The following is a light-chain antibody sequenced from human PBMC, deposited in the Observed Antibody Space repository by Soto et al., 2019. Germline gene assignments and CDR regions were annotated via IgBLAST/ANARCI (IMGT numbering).Light chain of an antibody. CDR1: LSISTW. V-gene: IGKV1-5*01. CDR3: QQYSSFSRT. CDR2: NAS. Sequence: DIQMTQSPSTLSASVGDRVTITCRASLSISTWLAWYQQKPGKAPNLLMYNASSLESGVPSRFRGSGSGTKFTLIISSLQPDDFATYYCQQYSSFSRTFGQGTKVEIK. J-gene: IGKJ1*01.